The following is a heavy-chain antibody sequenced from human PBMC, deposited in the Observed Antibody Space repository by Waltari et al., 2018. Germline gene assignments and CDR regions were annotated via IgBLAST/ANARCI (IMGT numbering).Heavy chain of an antibody. CDR3: AMDTAMVTNAFDI. CDR1: GGSISSSSYY. Sequence: QLQLQESGPGLVKPSETLSLTCTVSGGSISSSSYYLALIRQPPGKGLEWIGSIYYIGSTYYNPSLKSRVTISVDTSKNQFSLKLSSVTAADTAVYYCAMDTAMVTNAFDIWGQGTMVTVSS. J-gene: IGHJ3*02. V-gene: IGHV4-39*07. D-gene: IGHD5-18*01. CDR2: IYYIGST.